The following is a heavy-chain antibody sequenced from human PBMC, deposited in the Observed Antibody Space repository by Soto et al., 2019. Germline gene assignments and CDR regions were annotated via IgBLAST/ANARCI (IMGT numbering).Heavy chain of an antibody. CDR1: GYTFTSYY. CDR3: ARGAAVAGGHNCCDP. V-gene: IGHV1-46*01. CDR2: INPSGGTT. J-gene: IGHJ5*02. D-gene: IGHD6-25*01. Sequence: QVQLVQSGAEVKKPGASVKVSCKASGYTFTSYYIHWVRQRQAPGQGLEWLGIINPSGGTTTYAQHIQGRVNMARDTTTSTGYRELGTLRAEDTAVYYCARGAAVAGGHNCCDPWGRGTLVTVSS.